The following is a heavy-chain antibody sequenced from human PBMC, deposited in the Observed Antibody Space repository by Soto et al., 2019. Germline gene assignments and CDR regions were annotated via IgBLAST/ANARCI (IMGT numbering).Heavy chain of an antibody. V-gene: IGHV3-30*03. D-gene: IGHD3-10*01. CDR2: ISYAGSNK. CDR1: GFTFSSYG. Sequence: QVQLVESGGGVVQPGRSLRLSCAASGFTFSSYGMHWVRQAPGKGLEWVAVISYAGSNKYYADSVKGRFTISRDNSKNTLYLQMNSLRAEDTAVYYCAGTVAILLDYYYGMDGWGQGTKVTVSS. J-gene: IGHJ6*02. CDR3: AGTVAILLDYYYGMDG.